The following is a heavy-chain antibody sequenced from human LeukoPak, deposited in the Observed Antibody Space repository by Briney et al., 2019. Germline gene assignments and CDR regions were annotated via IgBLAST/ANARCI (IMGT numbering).Heavy chain of an antibody. CDR2: MNPNSGNT. Sequence: GASVKVSCKASGYTFTSYDINWVRQATGQGLEWMGWMNPNSGNTGYAQKFQGRVTMTRNTSISTAYMELNSLRAEDTALYYCAREYTAMVTAYFDYWGQGTLVTVSS. CDR3: AREYTAMVTAYFDY. J-gene: IGHJ4*02. D-gene: IGHD5-18*01. V-gene: IGHV1-8*01. CDR1: GYTFTSYD.